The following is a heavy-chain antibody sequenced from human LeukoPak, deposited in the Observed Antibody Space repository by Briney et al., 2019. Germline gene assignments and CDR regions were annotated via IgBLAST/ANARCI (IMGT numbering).Heavy chain of an antibody. D-gene: IGHD6-13*01. CDR1: GFTFSDCY. Sequence: GGSLRLSCAASGFTFSDCYMSWIRQAPGKGLEWVSYISSSGSTIYYADSVKGRFTISRDNAKNSLRLQMNSLRAEDTAVYYCARDLLSIAAAGFDYWGQGTLVTVSS. V-gene: IGHV3-11*01. CDR3: ARDLLSIAAAGFDY. CDR2: ISSSGSTI. J-gene: IGHJ4*02.